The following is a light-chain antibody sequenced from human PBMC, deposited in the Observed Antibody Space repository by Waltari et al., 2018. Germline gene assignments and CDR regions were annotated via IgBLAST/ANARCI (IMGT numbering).Light chain of an antibody. CDR1: TMGNSN. Sequence: SELTQPPSVAVSPGQTARITCSGDTMGNSNACWYQHRPGQSPVLVIYQSTNRPSGIPERFSASKSGNTATLTISGTQAMDEADYYCQAWDSSTAVVFGGGTKLTVL. J-gene: IGLJ2*01. CDR2: QST. CDR3: QAWDSSTAVV. V-gene: IGLV3-1*01.